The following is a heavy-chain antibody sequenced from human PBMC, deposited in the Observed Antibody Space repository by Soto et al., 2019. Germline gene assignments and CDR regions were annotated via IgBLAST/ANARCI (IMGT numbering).Heavy chain of an antibody. CDR1: GFTFSSYW. J-gene: IGHJ6*03. CDR3: ARGGSGSYSTGTYYMDV. Sequence: GGSLRLSCAASGFTFSSYWMSWVRQAPGKGLEWVANIKQDGSEKYYVDSVKGRFTISRDNAKNSLYLQMNSLRAEDTAVYYCARGGSGSYSTGTYYMDVWGKGTTVTVSS. D-gene: IGHD3-10*01. CDR2: IKQDGSEK. V-gene: IGHV3-7*01.